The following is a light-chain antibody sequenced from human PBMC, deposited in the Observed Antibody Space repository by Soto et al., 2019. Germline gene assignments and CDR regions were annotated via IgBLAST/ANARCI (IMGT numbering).Light chain of an antibody. Sequence: TQSPATLSVSPGERVTLSCRASQDISNKLAWYQQQPGQAPRLLIYGASLRATGIPGRFTGSGSGTEFALTISSLQSEDLATYYCQQYNRWFSITFGQGTRLEIK. CDR2: GAS. CDR1: QDISNK. J-gene: IGKJ5*01. V-gene: IGKV3-15*01. CDR3: QQYNRWFSIT.